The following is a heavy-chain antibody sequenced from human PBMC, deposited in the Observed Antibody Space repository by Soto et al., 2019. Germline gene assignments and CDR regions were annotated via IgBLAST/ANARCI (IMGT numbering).Heavy chain of an antibody. CDR1: GGSFSTYA. V-gene: IGHV1-69*12. CDR2: IIPMIGTS. D-gene: IGHD6-19*01. CDR3: ARRRQCSGNSCSYYYGMDV. Sequence: QVQLVQSGAEVKKPGSSVKVSCKAPGGSFSTYAITWVRQAPGQGLEWMGGIIPMIGTSTYAQKFQGRVTITADESTSTAYMELSSLTSEDTAVYSCARRRQCSGNSCSYYYGMDVWGQGTTVTVSS. J-gene: IGHJ6*02.